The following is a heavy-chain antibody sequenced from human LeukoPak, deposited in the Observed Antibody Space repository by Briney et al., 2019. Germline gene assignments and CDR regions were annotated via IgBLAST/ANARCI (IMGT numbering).Heavy chain of an antibody. CDR3: ARTYSGYDSPFDF. CDR2: ISYSGST. V-gene: IGHV4-59*01. J-gene: IGHJ4*02. Sequence: SETLSLTCTVSGGSISSYFWSWIRQPPGKGLEWIGYISYSGSTNHNPSLKSRVTMSVDTSKNQFSLKLTSVTAADTALYYCARTYSGYDSPFDFWGQGIPVTVSS. D-gene: IGHD5-12*01. CDR1: GGSISSYF.